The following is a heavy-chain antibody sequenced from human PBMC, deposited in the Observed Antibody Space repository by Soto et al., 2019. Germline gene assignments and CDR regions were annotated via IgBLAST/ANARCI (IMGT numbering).Heavy chain of an antibody. Sequence: GGSLRLSCAASGFTFSSYSMNWVRQAPGKGLEWVSYISSSSSTIYYADSVKGRFTISRDNAKNSLYLQMNSLRAEDTAVYYCARESSGWYLVGYFQHWGQGTLVTVSS. CDR2: ISSSSSTI. J-gene: IGHJ1*01. CDR1: GFTFSSYS. V-gene: IGHV3-48*01. D-gene: IGHD6-19*01. CDR3: ARESSGWYLVGYFQH.